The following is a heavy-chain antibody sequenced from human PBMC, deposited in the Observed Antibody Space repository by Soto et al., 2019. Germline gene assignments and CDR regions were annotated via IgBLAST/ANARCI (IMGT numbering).Heavy chain of an antibody. CDR1: GFTFSSYA. J-gene: IGHJ4*02. V-gene: IGHV3-23*01. CDR3: AKGLYDRPHGHFDY. Sequence: GGSLRLSCAASGFTFSSYAISWVRHAPWKGLEWGSAISDSGGSTYYAASVKGRFTISRDNSKNTLYLQMNSLRAEDTAVYYCAKGLYDRPHGHFDYWGQGTLVTVSS. D-gene: IGHD3-22*01. CDR2: ISDSGGST.